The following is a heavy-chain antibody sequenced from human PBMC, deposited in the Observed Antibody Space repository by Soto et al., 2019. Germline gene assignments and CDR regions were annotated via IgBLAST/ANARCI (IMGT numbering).Heavy chain of an antibody. CDR2: VHHSWGS. CDR3: ARGPPFGR. CDR1: GGSISSYY. J-gene: IGHJ4*02. Sequence: SETLSLTCTVSGGSISSYYWSWFRQSPGKRMEWIGYVHHSWGSSYNPSLQSRVAISLDTSKSQFSLKVTSVTAADTAVYYCARGPPFGRWGQGTLVTVSS. D-gene: IGHD3-3*01. V-gene: IGHV4-59*12.